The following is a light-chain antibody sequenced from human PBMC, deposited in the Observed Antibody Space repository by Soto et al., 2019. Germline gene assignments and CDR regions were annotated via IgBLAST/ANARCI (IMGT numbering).Light chain of an antibody. J-gene: IGKJ4*01. Sequence: EIVLTQSPATLSLSLGERATLSCRASQNINTYLVWYRQKPGHSPRLLIHDAAKRATGIPDRFSGSGSGTDFTLTISSLAPEDFALYYCQQRMSWPRAFGGGTKVEIE. CDR3: QQRMSWPRA. CDR2: DAA. CDR1: QNINTY. V-gene: IGKV3-11*01.